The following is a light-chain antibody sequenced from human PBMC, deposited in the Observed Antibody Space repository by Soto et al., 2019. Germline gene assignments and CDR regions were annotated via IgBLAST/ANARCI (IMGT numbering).Light chain of an antibody. CDR1: QSVRND. J-gene: IGKJ4*01. V-gene: IGKV3-11*01. CDR3: QQRTNWPPT. CDR2: SAS. Sequence: EIVLTQSPATLSLSPGERATLSCRASQSVRNDLVWYHQTPGQAPRVLIYSASNRATGIPARFSGSGSGTDFTLTISSLEPEDFAVYYGQQRTNWPPTFGGGTKVEMK.